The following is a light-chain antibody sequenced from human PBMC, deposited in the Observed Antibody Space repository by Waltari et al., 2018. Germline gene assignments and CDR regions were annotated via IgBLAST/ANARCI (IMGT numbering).Light chain of an antibody. CDR2: STV. J-gene: IGLJ3*02. CDR1: AGPVTSNNF. Sequence: QTVVTQEPSLTVSPGGTVTLTCASTAGPVTSNNFPNWFQQKPGQHPRALICSTVDRHSGTPARFSGSLLGGKAALTLSGVQPEDEADYYCQLYYGGTLVFGGGTKVTVL. V-gene: IGLV7-43*01. CDR3: QLYYGGTLV.